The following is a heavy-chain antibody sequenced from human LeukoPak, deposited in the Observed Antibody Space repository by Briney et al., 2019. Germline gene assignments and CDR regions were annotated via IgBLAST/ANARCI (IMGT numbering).Heavy chain of an antibody. J-gene: IGHJ3*02. CDR3: ARGGDHGAFDI. CDR1: GFTFSSYG. D-gene: IGHD7-27*01. CDR2: IWYDGSNK. V-gene: IGHV3-33*01. Sequence: QPGGSLRLSCAASGFTFSSYGMHRVRQAPGKGLEWVAVIWYDGSNKYYADSVKGRFTISRDNSKNTLYLQMNSLRAEDTAVYYCARGGDHGAFDIWGQGTMVTVSS.